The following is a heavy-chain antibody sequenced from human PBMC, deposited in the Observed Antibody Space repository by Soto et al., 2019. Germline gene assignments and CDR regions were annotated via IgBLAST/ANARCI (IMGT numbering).Heavy chain of an antibody. Sequence: EVQLLESGGGLVQPGGSLRLSCAASGFTFSSYAMSWVRQAPGKGLEWVSAISGSGGSTYYADSVKGRFTISRDNSKNTLYLQMNSLRAEDTAVYYCAKRANCGGDCYPSYWYFDLWGRGTLFTVSS. CDR2: ISGSGGST. D-gene: IGHD2-21*02. CDR3: AKRANCGGDCYPSYWYFDL. CDR1: GFTFSSYA. V-gene: IGHV3-23*01. J-gene: IGHJ2*01.